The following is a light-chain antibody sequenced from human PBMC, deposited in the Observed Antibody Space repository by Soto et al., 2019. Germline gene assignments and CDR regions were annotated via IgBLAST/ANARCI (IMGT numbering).Light chain of an antibody. V-gene: IGKV3-15*01. J-gene: IGKJ1*01. CDR3: QQYNDWPLT. CDR1: QSVSSSY. Sequence: EIVLTQSPGTLSLSPGERATLSCRASQSVSSSYLAWYQQKPGQAPTLVMYGASTRATGTPARFSGTGSGTEFTLTISSLQSEDFALYYCQQYNDWPLTFGQGTKVDIK. CDR2: GAS.